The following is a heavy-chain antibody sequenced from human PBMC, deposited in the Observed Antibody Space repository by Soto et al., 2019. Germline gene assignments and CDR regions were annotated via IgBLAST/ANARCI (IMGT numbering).Heavy chain of an antibody. Sequence: KASETLSLTCTVSGGSISSGGYYWSWIRQHPGKGLEWIGYIYYSGSTYYDPSLKSRVTISVDTSKNQFSLKLSSVTAADTAVYYCARARYYGSGSYPSALDYWGQGTLVTASS. CDR3: ARARYYGSGSYPSALDY. D-gene: IGHD3-10*01. CDR1: GGSISSGGYY. J-gene: IGHJ4*02. CDR2: IYYSGST. V-gene: IGHV4-31*03.